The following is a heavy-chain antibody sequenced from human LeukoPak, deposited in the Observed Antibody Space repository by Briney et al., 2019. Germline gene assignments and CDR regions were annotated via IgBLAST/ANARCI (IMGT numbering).Heavy chain of an antibody. Sequence: SETLSLTCTVSGGSISSYYWSWIRQPPGKGLEWIGYIYYSGSTNYNPSLKSRVTISVDTSKNQFSLKLSSVTAADTAVYYCARDLGRGAFDIWGQGTMVTVSS. J-gene: IGHJ3*02. CDR3: ARDLGRGAFDI. V-gene: IGHV4-59*01. CDR2: IYYSGST. CDR1: GGSISSYY. D-gene: IGHD1-1*01.